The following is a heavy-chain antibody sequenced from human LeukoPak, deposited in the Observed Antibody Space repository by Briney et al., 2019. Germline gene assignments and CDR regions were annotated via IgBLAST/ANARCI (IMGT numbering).Heavy chain of an antibody. V-gene: IGHV4-30-2*01. Sequence: PSETLSLTCTVSGDSLSYGGYSWSWIRQPPGKGLEWIGYIFHSGSTYYNPSLKSRVTLSVDRSKNQFSLKLSSVTAADTAVYYCARGYYYDSGSYYPFDYWGQGTLVTVSS. CDR3: ARGYYYDSGSYYPFDY. J-gene: IGHJ4*02. D-gene: IGHD3-22*01. CDR1: GDSLSYGGYS. CDR2: IFHSGST.